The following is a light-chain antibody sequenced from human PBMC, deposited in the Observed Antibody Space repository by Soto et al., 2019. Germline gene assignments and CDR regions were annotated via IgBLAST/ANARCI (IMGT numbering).Light chain of an antibody. CDR2: DAA. J-gene: IGKJ1*01. CDR3: QQFNNWPPVT. V-gene: IGKV3-15*01. Sequence: EIVMTQSPATLPVSPGGRATLSCRASQSVGTNLAWYQQKPGQAPRLLIYDAATRATSIPARFSGSEAGTEFTLTISSLQSEDFAVYYCQQFNNWPPVTFGQGTKVEIK. CDR1: QSVGTN.